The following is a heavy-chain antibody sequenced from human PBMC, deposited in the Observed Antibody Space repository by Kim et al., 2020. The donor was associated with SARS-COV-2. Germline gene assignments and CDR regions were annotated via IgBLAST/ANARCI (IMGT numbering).Heavy chain of an antibody. CDR3: ARITMVRGVPALDY. Sequence: STSLKTRLTISKDTSKNQVVLTMTNMDPVDTATYYCARITMVRGVPALDYWGQGTLVTVSS. D-gene: IGHD3-10*01. V-gene: IGHV2-70*01. J-gene: IGHJ4*02.